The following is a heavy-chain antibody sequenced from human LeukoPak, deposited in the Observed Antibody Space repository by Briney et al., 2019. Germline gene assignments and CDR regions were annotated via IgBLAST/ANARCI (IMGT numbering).Heavy chain of an antibody. D-gene: IGHD1-26*01. Sequence: GGSLRLSCAVSELAFSADWMDWVRQAPGKGLEWVATIKADGSEIYYSESVRGRFTISRDNTKKSLYLQMNGLRVEDSAVYYCANLWEFGFWGQGTLVSVSS. CDR1: ELAFSADW. J-gene: IGHJ4*02. CDR3: ANLWEFGF. CDR2: IKADGSEI. V-gene: IGHV3-7*01.